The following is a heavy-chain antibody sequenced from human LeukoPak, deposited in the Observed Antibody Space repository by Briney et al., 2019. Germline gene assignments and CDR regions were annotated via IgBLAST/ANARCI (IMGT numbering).Heavy chain of an antibody. Sequence: SETLSLTCAVYGGSFSGYYWSWIRQPPGKGLEWIGEINHSGSTNYNPSLKSRVTISVDTSKNQFSLKLSSVTAADTAAYYCARFLWFGGTNVFGYWGQGTLVTVSS. CDR3: ARFLWFGGTNVFGY. V-gene: IGHV4-34*01. CDR2: INHSGST. D-gene: IGHD3-10*01. CDR1: GGSFSGYY. J-gene: IGHJ4*02.